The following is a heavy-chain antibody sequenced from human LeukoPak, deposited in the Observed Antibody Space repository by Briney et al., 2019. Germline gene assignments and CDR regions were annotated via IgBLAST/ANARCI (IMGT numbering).Heavy chain of an antibody. CDR2: IYYSGST. V-gene: IGHV4-61*01. CDR3: ARALAGDYGSYYYYGMDV. D-gene: IGHD4-17*01. Sequence: SETLSLTCTVSGGSVSSGSYYWSWIRQPPGKGLEWIGYIYYSGSTNYNPSLKSRVTISVDTSKNQFSLKLSSVTAADTAVYYCARALAGDYGSYYYYGMDVWGKGTTVTVSS. CDR1: GGSVSSGSYY. J-gene: IGHJ6*04.